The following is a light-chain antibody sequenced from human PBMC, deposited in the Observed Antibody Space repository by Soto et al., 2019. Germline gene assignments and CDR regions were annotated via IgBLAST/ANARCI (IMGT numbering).Light chain of an antibody. CDR2: GAS. V-gene: IGKV3-20*01. CDR3: QQYGSSPPCT. J-gene: IGKJ1*01. CDR1: QSVSSSY. Sequence: EIVLTQSPGTLSLSPGERATLSCRASQSVSSSYLAWYQQKPGQAPRLLIYGASSMATGIPDRFSGSGSGTDFTLTISRLEPEDCAVYYCQQYGSSPPCTFGQGTKVEIK.